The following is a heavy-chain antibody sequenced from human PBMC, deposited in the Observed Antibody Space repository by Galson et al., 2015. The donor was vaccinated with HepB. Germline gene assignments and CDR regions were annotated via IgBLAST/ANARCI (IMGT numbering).Heavy chain of an antibody. Sequence: SLRLSCAASGFTFSSYAMHWVRQAPGKGLEWVAVISYDGSNKYYADSVKGRFTISRDNSKNTLYLQMNSLRAEDTAVYYCARDGYSSGWYVYYWGQGTLVTVSS. CDR3: ARDGYSSGWYVYY. J-gene: IGHJ4*02. CDR2: ISYDGSNK. D-gene: IGHD6-19*01. V-gene: IGHV3-30*04. CDR1: GFTFSSYA.